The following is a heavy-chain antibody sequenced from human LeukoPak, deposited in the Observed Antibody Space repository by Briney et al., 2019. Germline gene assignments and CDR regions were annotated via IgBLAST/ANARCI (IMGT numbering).Heavy chain of an antibody. CDR2: IRRRAYGGAA. V-gene: IGHV3-49*04. CDR1: GFAFDDFA. CDR3: SRNGLVDFDY. Sequence: GQSLRLSCTTSGFAFDDFAMSWVRQPAGKGLEWVGFIRRRAYGGAAEYAASVKGRFIISRDDSKGIAYLQMNSLKTEDTAVYYCSRNGLVDFDYWGQGTLVTVSS. J-gene: IGHJ4*02.